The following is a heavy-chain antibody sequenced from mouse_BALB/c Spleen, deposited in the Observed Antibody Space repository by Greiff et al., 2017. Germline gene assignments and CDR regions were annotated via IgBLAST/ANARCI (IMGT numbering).Heavy chain of an antibody. CDR1: GYTFTDYA. CDR2: ISTYSGKT. V-gene: IGHV1-67*01. CDR3: ARWNPPYFDV. J-gene: IGHJ1*01. Sequence: QVQLQQSGPELVRPGVSVKISCTGSGYTFTDYAMHWVKQSHAKSLEWIGVISTYSGKTNYNQKFKGKATITVNKSSSTAYLELDRLTSEDSAIYYCARWNPPYFDVWGGGTTVTVSS.